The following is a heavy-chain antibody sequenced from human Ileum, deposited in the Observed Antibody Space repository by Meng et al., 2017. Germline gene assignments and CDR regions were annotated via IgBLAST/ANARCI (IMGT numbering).Heavy chain of an antibody. V-gene: IGHV3-23*01. CDR2: ISSGSEIA. D-gene: IGHD6-19*01. J-gene: IGHJ1*01. CDR1: RFPFNNYA. Sequence: GESLKISCAASRFPFNNYAMSWVRQAPGKGLEWVSSISSGSEIAYYADSVKGRFTISRDNSKNTLDLQMNSLRVEDTAVYYCANDLRVSKGYSGVWYGSEYFQYWGQGTLVTVSS. CDR3: ANDLRVSKGYSGVWYGSEYFQY.